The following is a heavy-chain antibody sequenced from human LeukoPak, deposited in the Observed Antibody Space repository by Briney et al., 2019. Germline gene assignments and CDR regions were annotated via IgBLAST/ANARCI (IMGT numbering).Heavy chain of an antibody. J-gene: IGHJ4*02. D-gene: IGHD1-26*01. Sequence: GGSLRLSCAASGFTFSDYYMGWIRQAPGKGLEWISYISSSSGYTNYADSVKGRFTISRDNAKNSLYLQMNSLRAEDTAVYYCARSSGSYKSGLNSWGQGTLVTVSS. CDR1: GFTFSDYY. V-gene: IGHV3-11*06. CDR3: ARSSGSYKSGLNS. CDR2: ISSSSGYT.